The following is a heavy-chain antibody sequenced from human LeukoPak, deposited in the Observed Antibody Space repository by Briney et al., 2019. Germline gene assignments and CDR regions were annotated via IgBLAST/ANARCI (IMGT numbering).Heavy chain of an antibody. CDR2: IKSKTDGGTT. CDR3: ITVSHSFYGDYGY. D-gene: IGHD4-17*01. CDR1: GFIFSNAW. V-gene: IGHV3-15*01. Sequence: PGRSLRLSCAASGFIFSNAWMSWVRQAPGKGLEWVGRIKSKTDGGTTDYAAPVKGRFTISRDDSKKTLYLQMNSLKTEDTAVYYCITVSHSFYGDYGYWGQGTLVTVSS. J-gene: IGHJ4*02.